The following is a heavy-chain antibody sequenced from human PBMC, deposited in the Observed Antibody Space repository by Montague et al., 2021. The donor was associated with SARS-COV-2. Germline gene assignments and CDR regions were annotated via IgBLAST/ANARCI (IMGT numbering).Heavy chain of an antibody. CDR1: CGAIFTYY. D-gene: IGHD1-1*01. CDR2: IYYSGGA. J-gene: IGHJ3*01. V-gene: IGHV4-59*13. Sequence: SETLSLTCTVSCGAIFTYYWRWIRQPPGKGLEWIGYIYYSGGASYNPSLKSRATISVDRSKNQFSLDLTSVTAADAAVYYCARTWNNWNDFAFDFWGQGTMLTVSS. CDR3: ARTWNNWNDFAFDF.